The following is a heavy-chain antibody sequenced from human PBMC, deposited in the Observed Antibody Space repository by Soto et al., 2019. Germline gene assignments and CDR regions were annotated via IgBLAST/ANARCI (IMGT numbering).Heavy chain of an antibody. V-gene: IGHV3-9*01. J-gene: IGHJ6*02. CDR2: INWNSGTI. CDR1: GFTFDDYA. CDR3: ATSVTTDYSDFDGMDV. Sequence: EVQLVESGGGLVQPGRSLRLSCAASGFTFDDYAMHWVRQAPGKGLEWVSGINWNSGTIAYADSVKGRFTISRDNAKNSLYLRMNSLRAEDTALYYCATSVTTDYSDFDGMDVWGQGTTVTVSS. D-gene: IGHD4-17*01.